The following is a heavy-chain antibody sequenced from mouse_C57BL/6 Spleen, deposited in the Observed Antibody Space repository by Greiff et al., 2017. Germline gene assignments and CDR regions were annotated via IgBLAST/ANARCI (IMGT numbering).Heavy chain of an antibody. CDR2: ISYSGST. D-gene: IGHD1-1*01. CDR3: ARGGSSYAFYAMDY. CDR1: GYSITSGYD. Sequence: EVQVVESGPGMVKPSQSLSLTCTVTGYSITSGYDWHWIRHFPGNKLEWMGYISYSGSTNYNPSLKSRISITHDTSKNHFFLKLNSVTTEDTATYYCARGGSSYAFYAMDYWGQGTSVTVSS. V-gene: IGHV3-1*01. J-gene: IGHJ4*01.